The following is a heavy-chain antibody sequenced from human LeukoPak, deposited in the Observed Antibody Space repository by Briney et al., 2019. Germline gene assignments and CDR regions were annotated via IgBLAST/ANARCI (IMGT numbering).Heavy chain of an antibody. V-gene: IGHV1-2*02. CDR1: GYTFTGYS. CDR3: AREILTGYHNWFDP. D-gene: IGHD3-9*01. CDR2: INPKTGTA. J-gene: IGHJ5*02. Sequence: GASVKVSCKASGYTFTGYSIYWVRQTPGQKLEWMGWINPKTGTANSAQKFQGRVTMTRDTSISTVYMELSSLRSEDTAVYYCAREILTGYHNWFDPWGQGTLVTVSS.